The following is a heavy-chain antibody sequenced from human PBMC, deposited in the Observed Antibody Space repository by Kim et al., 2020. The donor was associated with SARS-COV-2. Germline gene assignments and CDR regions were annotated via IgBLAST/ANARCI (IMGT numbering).Heavy chain of an antibody. J-gene: IGHJ3*02. CDR3: ARLRITMIVVVDAFDI. CDR1: GGSISSRGYY. D-gene: IGHD3-22*01. Sequence: SETLSLTCTVSGGSISSRGYYWSWIRQHPGKGLEWIGYIYYSGSTYYNPSLKSRVTISVDTSKNQFSLKLSSVTAADTAVYYCARLRITMIVVVDAFDIWGQGTMVTVSS. V-gene: IGHV4-31*03. CDR2: IYYSGST.